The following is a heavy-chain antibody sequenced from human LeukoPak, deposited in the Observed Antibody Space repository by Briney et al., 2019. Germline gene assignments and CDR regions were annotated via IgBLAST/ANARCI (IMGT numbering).Heavy chain of an antibody. D-gene: IGHD6-19*01. J-gene: IGHJ4*02. CDR2: ISSSSSYI. V-gene: IGHV3-21*01. Sequence: GGSLRLSCAASGFTFSSYSMNWVRQAPGKGLEWVSSISSSSSYIYYADSVKGRFTISRDNAKNSLYLQMNSLRAEDTAVYYCARELAVAGLFDYWGQGTLVTVSS. CDR1: GFTFSSYS. CDR3: ARELAVAGLFDY.